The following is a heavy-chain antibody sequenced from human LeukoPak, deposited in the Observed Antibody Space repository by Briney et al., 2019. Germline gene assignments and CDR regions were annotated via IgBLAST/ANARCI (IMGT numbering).Heavy chain of an antibody. CDR1: GGSFSGYY. D-gene: IGHD2-15*01. J-gene: IGHJ4*02. CDR2: INHSGST. V-gene: IGHV4-34*01. Sequence: SETLSLTCAVYGGSFSGYYWSWIRQPPGKGLEWIGEINHSGSTNYNPALKSRVTISVDTSKNQFSLKLSSVTAADTAVYYCARRSGYCSGGSCHGLLDYWGQGTLVTVSS. CDR3: ARRSGYCSGGSCHGLLDY.